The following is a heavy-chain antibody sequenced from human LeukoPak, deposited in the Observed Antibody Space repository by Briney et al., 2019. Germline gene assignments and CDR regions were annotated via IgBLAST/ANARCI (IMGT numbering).Heavy chain of an antibody. D-gene: IGHD5-12*01. J-gene: IGHJ6*04. Sequence: GGSLRLSCAASGFTFSSYEMNWVRQAPGKGLEWVSYISSSGSTIYYADSVKGRFTISRDNAKNSLYLQMNSLRAEDTAVYYCARGNIVATIVDSYYYGMDVWGLWTTVTVYS. CDR2: ISSSGSTI. CDR3: ARGNIVATIVDSYYYGMDV. V-gene: IGHV3-48*03. CDR1: GFTFSSYE.